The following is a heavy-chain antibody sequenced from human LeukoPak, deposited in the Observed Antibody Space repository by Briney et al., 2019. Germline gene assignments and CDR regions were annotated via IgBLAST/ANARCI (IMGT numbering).Heavy chain of an antibody. D-gene: IGHD4-23*01. CDR3: ARDYHDYGGIYYYYYMDV. CDR2: ISSSSSYI. V-gene: IGHV3-21*01. J-gene: IGHJ6*03. Sequence: ETLSLTCAVHGGSFSGYYWSWIRQAPGKGLEWVSSISSSSSYIYYADSVKGRFTISRDNAKNSLYLQMNSLRAEDTAVYYCARDYHDYGGIYYYYYMDVWGKGTTVTVSS. CDR1: GGSFSGYY.